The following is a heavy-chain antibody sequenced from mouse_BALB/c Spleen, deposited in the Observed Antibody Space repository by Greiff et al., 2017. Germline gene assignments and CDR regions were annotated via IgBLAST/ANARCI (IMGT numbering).Heavy chain of an antibody. V-gene: IGHV5-6*01. CDR1: GFTFSSYG. J-gene: IGHJ1*01. D-gene: IGHD2-4*01. CDR2: ISSGGSYT. Sequence: EVKLMESGGDLVKPGGSLKLSCAASGFTFSSYGMSWVRQTPDKRLEWVATISSGGSYTYYPDSVKGRFTISRDNAKNTLYLQMSSLKSEDTAMYYCARHLMITTGGWYFDVWGAGTTVTVSS. CDR3: ARHLMITTGGWYFDV.